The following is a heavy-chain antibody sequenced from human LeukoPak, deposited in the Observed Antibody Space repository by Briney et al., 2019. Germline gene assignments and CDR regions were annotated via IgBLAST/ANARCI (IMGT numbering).Heavy chain of an antibody. CDR2: ISGSGGST. CDR1: GFTFSSYA. Sequence: PGGSLRLSCAASGFTFSSYAMSWVRQAPGKGLEWVSVISGSGGSTYYADSVKGRFTISRDNSKNTLYLQMNSLRAEDTAVYYCAKFSIFGVVFSSGFDYWGQGTLVTVSS. D-gene: IGHD3-3*01. CDR3: AKFSIFGVVFSSGFDY. V-gene: IGHV3-23*01. J-gene: IGHJ4*02.